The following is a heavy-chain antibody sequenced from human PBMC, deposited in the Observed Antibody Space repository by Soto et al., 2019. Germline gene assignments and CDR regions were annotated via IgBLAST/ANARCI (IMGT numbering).Heavy chain of an antibody. CDR3: AGYSGRPGLYCFDY. CDR2: MIPIFGTA. D-gene: IGHD5-12*01. Sequence: AASVKVSCKPSAGTSSSYSISWLRQAPGQGLEWMGGMIPIFGTANYAQKFQGRVTITADESTSTAYMGLSSLRSEDRAVYYCAGYSGRPGLYCFDYWGQGTLVTVSS. CDR1: AGTSSSYS. V-gene: IGHV1-69*13. J-gene: IGHJ4*02.